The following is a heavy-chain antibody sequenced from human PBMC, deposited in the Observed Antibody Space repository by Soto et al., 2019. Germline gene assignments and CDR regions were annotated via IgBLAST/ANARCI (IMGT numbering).Heavy chain of an antibody. D-gene: IGHD3-22*01. V-gene: IGHV1-58*02. CDR1: GFTFTSSA. CDR3: AADPGMLDYDSSGYSS. Sequence: GASVKVSCKASGFTFTSSAMQWVRQARGQRLEWIGWIVVGSGNTNYAQKFQERVTITRDMSTSTAYMELSSLRSEDTAVYYCAADPGMLDYDSSGYSSWGQGTLVTVSS. CDR2: IVVGSGNT. J-gene: IGHJ5*02.